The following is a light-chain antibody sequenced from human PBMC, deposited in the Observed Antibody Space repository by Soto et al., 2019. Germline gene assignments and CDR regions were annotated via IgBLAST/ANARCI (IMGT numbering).Light chain of an antibody. CDR2: DVS. CDR1: SSDIGAYHY. J-gene: IGLJ2*01. CDR3: SSYTTSRTVV. Sequence: QSALTQPASVSGFPGQSITISCTGTSSDIGAYHYVSWYQRHPGKPPNLMIYDVSNRPSVVSDRLSGSKSGKTASLTIAGLQGEDEGDYYGSSYTTSRTVVLGGGTKVTVL. V-gene: IGLV2-14*03.